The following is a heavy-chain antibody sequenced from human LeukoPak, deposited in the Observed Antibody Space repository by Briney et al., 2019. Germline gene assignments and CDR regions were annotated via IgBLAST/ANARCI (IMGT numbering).Heavy chain of an antibody. CDR2: IIPIFGTA. D-gene: IGHD3-22*01. V-gene: IGHV1-69*05. J-gene: IGHJ6*03. CDR1: GGTFSSYA. CDR3: ARAYSSGYYYPYYYYYMDV. Sequence: ASVKVSCKASGGTFSSYAISWVRQAPGQGLEWMGGIIPIFGTANYAQKFQGRVTITRNTSISTAYMELSSLRSEDTAVYYCARAYSSGYYYPYYYYYMDVWGKGTTVTVSS.